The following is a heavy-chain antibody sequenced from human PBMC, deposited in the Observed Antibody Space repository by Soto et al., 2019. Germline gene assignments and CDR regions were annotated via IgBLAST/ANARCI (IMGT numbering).Heavy chain of an antibody. CDR3: AIVKYCTNGVCYLNFCDY. D-gene: IGHD2-8*01. J-gene: IGHJ4*02. V-gene: IGHV3-11*06. CDR2: ISSSTSYT. CDR1: GLTFGDYY. Sequence: GGCLRISFAASGLTFGDYYMSCIRQAPGKGLEWVSYISSSTSYTNYADSVKGRFTISRDNAKNSLYLQMNSLRAEDTAVYYCAIVKYCTNGVCYLNFCDYWGQGTLVTVSS.